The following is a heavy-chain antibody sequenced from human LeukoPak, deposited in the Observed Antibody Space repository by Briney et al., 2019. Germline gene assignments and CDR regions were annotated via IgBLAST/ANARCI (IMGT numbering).Heavy chain of an antibody. CDR3: AREITSYYMDV. D-gene: IGHD3-10*01. Sequence: PGGSLRLSCAASGFTVSSNYMNWVRQAPGKGLEWVSVIYSGGSTYYADSVKGRFTISRDNSKNTLYLQMNSLRAEDTAVYYCAREITSYYMDVWGKGTTVTISS. CDR1: GFTVSSNY. J-gene: IGHJ6*03. CDR2: IYSGGST. V-gene: IGHV3-66*01.